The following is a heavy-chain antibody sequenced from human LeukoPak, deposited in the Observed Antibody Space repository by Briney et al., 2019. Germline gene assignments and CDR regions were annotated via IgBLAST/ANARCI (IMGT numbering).Heavy chain of an antibody. Sequence: GGSLRLSCAASGFTFSSYSMNWVRQAPGKGLEWVSYISSSSSTIYYADSVKGRFTISRDNAKNSLYLQMNSLRAEDTAVYCCARDSCSSTSCYPTWGQGTLVTVSS. J-gene: IGHJ5*02. CDR1: GFTFSSYS. CDR3: ARDSCSSTSCYPT. V-gene: IGHV3-48*01. D-gene: IGHD2-2*01. CDR2: ISSSSSTI.